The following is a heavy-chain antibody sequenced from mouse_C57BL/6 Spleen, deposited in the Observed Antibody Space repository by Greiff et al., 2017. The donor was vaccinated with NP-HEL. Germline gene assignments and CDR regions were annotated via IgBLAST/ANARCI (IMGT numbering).Heavy chain of an antibody. J-gene: IGHJ1*03. CDR1: GFTFSSYA. CDR3: ARVGYYGNPRYFDV. Sequence: EVQVVESGGGLVKPGGSLKLSCAASGFTFSSYAMSWVRQTPEKRLEWVATISDGGSYTYYPDNVKGRFTISRDNAKNNLYLQMSHLKSEDTAMYYCARVGYYGNPRYFDVWGTGTTVTVSS. D-gene: IGHD2-1*01. CDR2: ISDGGSYT. V-gene: IGHV5-4*01.